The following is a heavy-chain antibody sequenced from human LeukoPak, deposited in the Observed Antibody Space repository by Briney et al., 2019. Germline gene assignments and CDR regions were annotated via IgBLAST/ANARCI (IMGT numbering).Heavy chain of an antibody. Sequence: QAGGSLRLSCAASGFTFSSYGMTWVRQAPGKGLEWVSYISSSSSTIYYADSVKGRFTISRDNAKNSLYLQMNSLRAEDTAVYYCARDSSSSWYSVWGWFDPWGQGTLVTVSS. D-gene: IGHD6-13*01. V-gene: IGHV3-48*01. CDR2: ISSSSSTI. J-gene: IGHJ5*02. CDR3: ARDSSSSWYSVWGWFDP. CDR1: GFTFSSYG.